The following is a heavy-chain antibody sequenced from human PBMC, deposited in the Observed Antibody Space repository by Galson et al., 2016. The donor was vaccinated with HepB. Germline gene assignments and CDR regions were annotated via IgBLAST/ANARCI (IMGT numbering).Heavy chain of an antibody. CDR2: IGPGGTDT. CDR3: VRDASGARGYGY. J-gene: IGHJ4*02. Sequence: SLRLSCAASGFTFSHYFMNWVRQAPGKGLEWVSYIGPGGTDTHYADSVKGRCTISRDNARDSVYLQLNSLRAEDPAVYYCVRDASGARGYGYWGQGTLVTVSS. CDR1: GFTFSHYF. D-gene: IGHD3-10*01. V-gene: IGHV3-11*01.